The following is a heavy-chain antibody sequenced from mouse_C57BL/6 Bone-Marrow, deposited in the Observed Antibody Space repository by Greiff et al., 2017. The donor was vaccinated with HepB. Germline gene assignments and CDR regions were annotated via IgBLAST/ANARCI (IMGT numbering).Heavy chain of an antibody. Sequence: EVQLQQSGPELVKPGASVKISCKASGYTFTDYYMNWVKQSHGKSLEWIGDINPNNGGTSYNQKFKGKATLTVDKSSSTAYMELRSLTSEDSAVYYCARYNCLMDYWGQGTSVTVSS. V-gene: IGHV1-26*01. D-gene: IGHD1-3*01. CDR1: GYTFTDYY. CDR2: INPNNGGT. J-gene: IGHJ4*01. CDR3: ARYNCLMDY.